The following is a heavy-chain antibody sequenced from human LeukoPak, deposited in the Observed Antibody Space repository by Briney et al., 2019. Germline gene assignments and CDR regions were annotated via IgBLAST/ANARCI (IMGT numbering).Heavy chain of an antibody. Sequence: ASVKVSCKASGGTFSSYAISWVRQAPGQGLEWMGGIIPIFGTANYAQKFQGRVTITTDESTSIAYMELSSLRSEDTAVYYCARGVEISGSLEGAFDIWGQGTMVTVSS. J-gene: IGHJ3*02. CDR1: GGTFSSYA. CDR3: ARGVEISGSLEGAFDI. D-gene: IGHD1-26*01. V-gene: IGHV1-69*05. CDR2: IIPIFGTA.